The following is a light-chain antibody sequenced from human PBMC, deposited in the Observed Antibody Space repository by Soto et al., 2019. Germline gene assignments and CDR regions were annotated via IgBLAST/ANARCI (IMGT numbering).Light chain of an antibody. CDR3: QQSYDMPWT. CDR2: AAS. CDR1: QSISSY. J-gene: IGKJ1*01. Sequence: DIQMTQSPSSLSASVGDRVTITCRASQSISSYLHWYQQKPGKAPKLLIYAASNLQSGVPSRFSDSGSGTDFTLTLNSLQPEDLATYYCQQSYDMPWTLGQGTRVDIK. V-gene: IGKV1-39*01.